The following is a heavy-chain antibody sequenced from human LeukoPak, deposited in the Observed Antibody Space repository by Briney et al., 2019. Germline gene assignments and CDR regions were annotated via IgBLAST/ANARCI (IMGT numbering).Heavy chain of an antibody. CDR3: AIMHGYYDGSGYWVQ. CDR2: ITPNADRT. CDR1: GFTFGSYG. V-gene: IGHV3-23*01. J-gene: IGHJ1*01. Sequence: GGSLRLSCAASGFTFGSYGMSWVCQAPGKGLEWVSFITPNADRTSYADSVEGRFTISRDNPRNTLYMQMNSLRDEDTALYYCAIMHGYYDGSGYWVQWGQGTLVTLSS. D-gene: IGHD3-22*01.